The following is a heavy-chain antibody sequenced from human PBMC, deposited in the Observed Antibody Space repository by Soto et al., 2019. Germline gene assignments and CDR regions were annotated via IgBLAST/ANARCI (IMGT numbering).Heavy chain of an antibody. CDR1: GYIFTSYG. D-gene: IGHD3-16*01. V-gene: IGHV1-18*01. Sequence: GASVKVSRKTSGYIFTSYGIGWARQAPGQGLEWMGWINTYNGKTNYAQNLQGRVTLTTDTSTSTAYMELRSLRSNDTAIYYCAMVDVYVTPSPQDVWGQGTTVTVSS. CDR3: AMVDVYVTPSPQDV. J-gene: IGHJ6*02. CDR2: INTYNGKT.